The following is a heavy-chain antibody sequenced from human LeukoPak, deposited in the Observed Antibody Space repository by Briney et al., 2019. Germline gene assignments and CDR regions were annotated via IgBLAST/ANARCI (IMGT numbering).Heavy chain of an antibody. CDR2: IYYSGTT. Sequence: PSETLSLTCTVSGGSVSSGSSYWTWIRQPPGKGLEWIGYIYYSGTTNYNPSLKSRVAMSVDTSKNQFSLKLRSVTAADTAVYYCARQRVTTIGYWGQGTLVTVSS. V-gene: IGHV4-61*01. D-gene: IGHD4-11*01. CDR1: GGSVSSGSSY. J-gene: IGHJ4*02. CDR3: ARQRVTTIGY.